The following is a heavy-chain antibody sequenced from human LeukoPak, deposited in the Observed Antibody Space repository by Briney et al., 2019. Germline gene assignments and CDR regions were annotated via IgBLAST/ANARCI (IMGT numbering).Heavy chain of an antibody. CDR1: GFTFSSYW. Sequence: GGSLRLSCAASGFTFSSYWMSWVRQAPGKGLEWVANIKQDGSEKYYVDSVKGRFTISRDNAKNPLHLQMNSLRAEDTAVYYCARDIGRDGYNLPFDYWGQGTLVTVSS. J-gene: IGHJ4*02. V-gene: IGHV3-7*01. CDR2: IKQDGSEK. CDR3: ARDIGRDGYNLPFDY. D-gene: IGHD5-24*01.